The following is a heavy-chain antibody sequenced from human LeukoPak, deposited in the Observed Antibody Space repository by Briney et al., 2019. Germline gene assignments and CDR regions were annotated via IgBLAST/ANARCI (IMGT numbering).Heavy chain of an antibody. V-gene: IGHV3-23*01. CDR2: ISGSGDIT. Sequence: GGSLRLSCAASGFTFTSYAMTWVRQAPGKGLEWVSAISGSGDITYYADSVKARFTISRDNSKNTLYLQMNSLRAEDTAVYYCAKDKSTLMPDAFHIWGQGTMVTVSS. D-gene: IGHD2-2*01. CDR1: GFTFTSYA. CDR3: AKDKSTLMPDAFHI. J-gene: IGHJ3*02.